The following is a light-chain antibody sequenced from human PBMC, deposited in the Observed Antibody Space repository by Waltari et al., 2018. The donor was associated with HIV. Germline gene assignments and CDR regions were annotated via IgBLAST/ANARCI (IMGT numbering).Light chain of an antibody. CDR2: DAS. V-gene: IGKV1-39*01. CDR3: QQSFSSPRT. J-gene: IGKJ3*01. Sequence: DIQMTQSPSTLSASVGDSVTITCRASQTVANKVNWYQQKPGKAPKVLIYDASTLQSGVPSRFRGGGSWTDFTLTITSLQLDDFATYFCQQSFSSPRTFGPGTKVDI. CDR1: QTVANK.